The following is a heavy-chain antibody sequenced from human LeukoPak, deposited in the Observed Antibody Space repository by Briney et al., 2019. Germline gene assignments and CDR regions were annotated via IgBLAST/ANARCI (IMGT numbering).Heavy chain of an antibody. Sequence: GGSLRLSCAASGFTFSVYEMNWVRQAPGKGLEWFSYITSGGGTIYYADSVKGRFTISRDNAKNSLYLQRNSLRADDTATYYCARGFNYAFDYWGQGTLVTVSS. D-gene: IGHD2-2*01. CDR2: ITSGGGTI. CDR3: ARGFNYAFDY. CDR1: GFTFSVYE. J-gene: IGHJ4*02. V-gene: IGHV3-48*03.